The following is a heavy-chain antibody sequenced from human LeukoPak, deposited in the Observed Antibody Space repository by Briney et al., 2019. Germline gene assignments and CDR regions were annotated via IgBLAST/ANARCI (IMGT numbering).Heavy chain of an antibody. CDR3: ARGGRGGSSWYSHYYYGMDV. CDR2: MNPNSGNT. D-gene: IGHD6-13*01. V-gene: IGHV1-8*01. J-gene: IGHJ6*02. CDR1: GYTFTSYD. Sequence: ASVKVSCKASGYTFTSYDINWVRQATGQGLEWMGWMNPNSGNTGYAQKFQGRVTMTRNTSISTAYMELSSLRSEDTAVYYCARGGRGGSSWYSHYYYGMDVWGQGTTVTVFS.